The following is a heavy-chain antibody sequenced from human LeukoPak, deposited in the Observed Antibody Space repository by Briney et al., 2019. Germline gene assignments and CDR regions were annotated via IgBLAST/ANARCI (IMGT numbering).Heavy chain of an antibody. Sequence: GGSLRLSCAASGFTFNSYWMTWVRQAPGKGLEWVANIVQDGNDKFYVDSVKGRFTISRDNAENSLFLQMNSLRAEDRGVDYCASHRYPHLDYWTQGPLVTASS. V-gene: IGHV3-7*01. D-gene: IGHD1-14*01. CDR1: GFTFNSYW. CDR3: ASHRYPHLDY. J-gene: IGHJ4*02. CDR2: IVQDGNDK.